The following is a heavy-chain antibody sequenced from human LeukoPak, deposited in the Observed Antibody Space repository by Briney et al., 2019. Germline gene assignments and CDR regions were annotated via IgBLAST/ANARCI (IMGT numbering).Heavy chain of an antibody. Sequence: SETLSLTCTVSGGSVSSGSYYWSWIRQPPGKGLEWIGYIYYSGSTNYNPSLKSRVTISVDTSKNQFSLKLSSVTAADTAVYYCAREGRAGKGGYWGQGTLVTVSS. V-gene: IGHV4-61*01. CDR1: GGSVSSGSYY. CDR3: AREGRAGKGGY. CDR2: IYYSGST. D-gene: IGHD6-19*01. J-gene: IGHJ4*02.